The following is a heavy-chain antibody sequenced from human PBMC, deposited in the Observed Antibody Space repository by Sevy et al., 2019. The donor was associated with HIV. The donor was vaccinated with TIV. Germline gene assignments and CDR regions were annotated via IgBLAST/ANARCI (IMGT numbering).Heavy chain of an antibody. D-gene: IGHD4-17*01. CDR3: ARVHGDYTYFDY. CDR2: IFDSGST. J-gene: IGHJ4*02. CDR1: GGSISSHY. V-gene: IGHV4-4*07. Sequence: SETLSLTCTVSGGSISSHYWSWIRQPAGKGLEWIGRIFDSGSTNYNPSLKSRVSMSIDTSKKQFSLKLTSVTAADTAVYYCARVHGDYTYFDYWGQGTLVTVSS.